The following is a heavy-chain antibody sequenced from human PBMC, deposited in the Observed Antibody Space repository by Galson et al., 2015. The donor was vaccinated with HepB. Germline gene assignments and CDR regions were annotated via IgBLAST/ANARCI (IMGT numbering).Heavy chain of an antibody. CDR1: GFTFSNAW. CDR3: TTGIAVAGIDY. J-gene: IGHJ4*02. CDR2: IKSKTDGGTT. D-gene: IGHD6-13*01. V-gene: IGHV3-15*01. Sequence: SLRLSCAASGFTFSNAWMSWVRQAPGKGLEWVGRIKSKTDGGTTDYAAPVKGRFTISRDDSKNTLYLQMNSLKTEDTAVYYCTTGIAVAGIDYWGQGTLVTVSS.